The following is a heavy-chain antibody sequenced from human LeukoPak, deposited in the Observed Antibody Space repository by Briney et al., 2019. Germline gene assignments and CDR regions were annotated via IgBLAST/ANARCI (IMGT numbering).Heavy chain of an antibody. CDR2: ISSSTGYI. CDR1: GFTFSSYA. J-gene: IGHJ6*03. CDR3: ARCSGSCQKYSYYMDV. Sequence: GGSLRLSCAASGFTFSSYAMEWVRQAPGKGLEWISSISSSTGYIYYADSVKGRFTISRDNAKNSLYLQMSGLRAEDTAVYYCARCSGSCQKYSYYMDVWGKGTTVTVSS. V-gene: IGHV3-21*01. D-gene: IGHD2-15*01.